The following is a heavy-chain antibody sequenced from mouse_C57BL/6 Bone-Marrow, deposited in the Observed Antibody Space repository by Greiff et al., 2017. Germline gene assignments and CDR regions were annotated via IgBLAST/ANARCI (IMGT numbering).Heavy chain of an antibody. CDR2: IDPSDSYT. V-gene: IGHV1-69*01. Sequence: QVQLQQPGAELVMPGASVKLSCKASGYTFTSYWMHWVKQRPGQGLEWIGEIDPSDSYTNYNQNFKGKSTLTVDKSSSTAYMQLSSLTSEDSAVYYCARDGIDYWGQGTTLTVSS. J-gene: IGHJ2*01. CDR3: ARDGIDY. CDR1: GYTFTSYW.